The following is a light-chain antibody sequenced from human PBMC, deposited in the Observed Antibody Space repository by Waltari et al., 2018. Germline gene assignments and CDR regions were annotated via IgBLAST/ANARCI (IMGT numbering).Light chain of an antibody. J-gene: IGKJ1*01. V-gene: IGKV3-20*01. CDR3: QKYGTLPAT. CDR1: QSVSRT. CDR2: DAS. Sequence: SCRASQSVSRTLACYQQKPGQAPRLLIYDASTRATGIPDRFSGSGFGTDFSLTISRLEAEDFAVYYCQKYGTLPATFGQGTTVEIK.